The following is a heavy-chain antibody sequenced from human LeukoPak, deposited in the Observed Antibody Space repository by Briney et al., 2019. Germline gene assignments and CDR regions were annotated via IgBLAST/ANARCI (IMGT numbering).Heavy chain of an antibody. V-gene: IGHV3-48*04. CDR1: GFTFSSYW. CDR2: IASSSNTI. J-gene: IGHJ2*01. D-gene: IGHD2-15*01. CDR3: ARAYCNGDNCYWYLDL. Sequence: PGGSLRLSCAASGFTFSSYWMNWVRQAPGKGLEWVSYIASSSNTIYYADSVKGRFSISRDNAKNSLYLQMNSLRAEDTAVYYCARAYCNGDNCYWYLDLWGRGTLVTVSS.